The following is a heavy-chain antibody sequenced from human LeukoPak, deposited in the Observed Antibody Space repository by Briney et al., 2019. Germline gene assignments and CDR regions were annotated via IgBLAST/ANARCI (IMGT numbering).Heavy chain of an antibody. CDR3: ARGTSVRGVIRWFDP. CDR2: IIPILGTA. J-gene: IGHJ5*02. CDR1: GGTFSRYA. D-gene: IGHD3-10*02. Sequence: SVKVSCKASGGTFSRYAISWVRQAPGQGLEWMGGIIPILGTANYAQKFQGSVTITTDESTSTAYMELSSLRSEDTAVYYCARGTSVRGVIRWFDPWGQGTLVTVSS. V-gene: IGHV1-69*05.